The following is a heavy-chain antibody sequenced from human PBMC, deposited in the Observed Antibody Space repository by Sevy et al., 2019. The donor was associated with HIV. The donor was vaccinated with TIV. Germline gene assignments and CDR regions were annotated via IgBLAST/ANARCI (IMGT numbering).Heavy chain of an antibody. D-gene: IGHD3-10*01. CDR1: GFTFGTYW. Sequence: SGFLRLSCAASGFTFGTYWMTWVRQAPGKGLEWVANIKQDGSEKYYVDSVKGRFTIFRDNAKNSLYLQMTSLRAEDTAVNYCARAHGSGIRINYYYYMDVWGKGTQVLVSS. J-gene: IGHJ6*03. CDR3: ARAHGSGIRINYYYYMDV. V-gene: IGHV3-7*03. CDR2: IKQDGSEK.